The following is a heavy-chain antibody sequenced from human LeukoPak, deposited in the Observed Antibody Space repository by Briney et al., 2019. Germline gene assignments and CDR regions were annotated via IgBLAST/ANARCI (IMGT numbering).Heavy chain of an antibody. J-gene: IGHJ4*01. Sequence: SETPSLTCAVYAGSFSGYYWSWIRQPPGKGLEWIGEISPSGSTNYNPSLKSRVTISTDTSKNQFSLKLTSLTAADTAVYYCAGDHYLALKYWGHGILVTVSS. V-gene: IGHV4-34*01. D-gene: IGHD1-14*01. CDR3: AGDHYLALKY. CDR2: ISPSGST. CDR1: AGSFSGYY.